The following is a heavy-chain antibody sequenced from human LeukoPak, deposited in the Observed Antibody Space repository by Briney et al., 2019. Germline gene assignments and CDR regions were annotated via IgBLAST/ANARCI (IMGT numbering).Heavy chain of an antibody. CDR2: ISSSGSTI. CDR3: ARDSYSSGVFDY. CDR1: GFTFSSYE. Sequence: QPGGSLRLSCAASGFTFSSYEMNWVRQAPGKGLEWVSYISSSGSTIYYADSVKGRFTISRDNAQNSLSLQVNSLRAEDTAVYYCARDSYSSGVFDYWGQGTLVTVSS. V-gene: IGHV3-48*03. D-gene: IGHD6-19*01. J-gene: IGHJ4*02.